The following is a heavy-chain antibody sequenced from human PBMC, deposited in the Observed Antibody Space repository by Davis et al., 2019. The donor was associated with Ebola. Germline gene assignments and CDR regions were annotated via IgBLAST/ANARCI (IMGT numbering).Heavy chain of an antibody. V-gene: IGHV4-34*01. CDR1: GGSFSGYY. J-gene: IGHJ4*02. D-gene: IGHD4-17*01. Sequence: SETLSLTCAVYGGSFSGYYWSWIRQPPGKGLEWLGEINHSGSTNYNPSLKSRVTISVDTSKNQFSLKLSSVTAADTAVYYCARTPPTVRIFDYWGQGTLVTVSS. CDR3: ARTPPTVRIFDY. CDR2: INHSGST.